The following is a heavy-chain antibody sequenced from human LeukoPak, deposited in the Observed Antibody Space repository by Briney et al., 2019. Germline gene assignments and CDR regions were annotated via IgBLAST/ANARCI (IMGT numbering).Heavy chain of an antibody. D-gene: IGHD1-1*01. CDR1: GGSISSSSHY. CDR2: FTIYYSGST. V-gene: IGHV4-39*07. J-gene: IGHJ6*03. Sequence: SETLSLTCTVSGGSISSSSHYWGWIRQPPGKGLEWIGSFTIYYSGSTYYNPSLKSRVSISRDTSKNLFSLRLRSVTAADTAVYFCARGRVSSSTWYSTYYYYFYMDVWGKGTTVTVSS. CDR3: ARGRVSSSTWYSTYYYYFYMDV.